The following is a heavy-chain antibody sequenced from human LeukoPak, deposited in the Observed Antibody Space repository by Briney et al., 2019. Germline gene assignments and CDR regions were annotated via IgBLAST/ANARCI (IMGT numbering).Heavy chain of an antibody. V-gene: IGHV3-11*05. Sequence: PGGCLRLSCAASGFTFSDYYMSWIRQAPGKGLEWVSYISSSSSYTNYADSVKGRFTISRDNAKNSLYLQMNSLRAEDTAVYYCARDQNRRGPFDYWGQGTLVTVSS. J-gene: IGHJ4*02. CDR1: GFTFSDYY. CDR2: ISSSSSYT. D-gene: IGHD3-10*01. CDR3: ARDQNRRGPFDY.